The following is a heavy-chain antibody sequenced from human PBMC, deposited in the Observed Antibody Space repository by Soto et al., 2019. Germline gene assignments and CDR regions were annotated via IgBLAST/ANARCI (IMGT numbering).Heavy chain of an antibody. D-gene: IGHD3-16*02. CDR2: INHSGNT. CDR1: GGSFSGYY. Sequence: QVQLQQWGAGLLKPSETLSLTCAVYGGSFSGYYWTWIRQPPGKGLEWIGEINHSGNTNYNPSLKGRVSISVDTSKSQFSLTLSSVTAAETAVYFCARETAYDYVWGSHRPTNYGTDVWGQGTTVRVSS. V-gene: IGHV4-34*01. J-gene: IGHJ6*02. CDR3: ARETAYDYVWGSHRPTNYGTDV.